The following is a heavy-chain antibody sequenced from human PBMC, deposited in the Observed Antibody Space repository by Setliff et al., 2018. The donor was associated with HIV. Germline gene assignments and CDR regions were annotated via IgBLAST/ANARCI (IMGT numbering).Heavy chain of an antibody. CDR1: GYTSTSFS. D-gene: IGHD6-19*01. Sequence: ASVKVSCKASGYTSTSFSLHWVRQAPGQGLEWMGIINPSGDVMRYAQKFQGRVTMTRDTSTSTSYMELSSLRFEDTAVYFCARVAHSSSYHYYGMDVWGQGTTVTVSS. J-gene: IGHJ6*02. V-gene: IGHV1-46*01. CDR2: INPSGDVM. CDR3: ARVAHSSSYHYYGMDV.